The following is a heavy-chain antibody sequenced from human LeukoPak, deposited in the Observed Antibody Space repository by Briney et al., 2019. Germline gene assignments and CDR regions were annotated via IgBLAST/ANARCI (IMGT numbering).Heavy chain of an antibody. CDR1: GFTFSSYS. CDR3: ARDGYYDILTGLPRYFDL. J-gene: IGHJ2*01. CDR2: ISSSSSYI. D-gene: IGHD3-9*01. Sequence: TGGSLRLSCAASGFTFSSYSMNWVRQAPGKGLEWVSSISSSSSYIYYADSVKGRFTISRDNAKNSLYLQMNSLRAEDTAVYYCARDGYYDILTGLPRYFDLWGRGTLVTVSS. V-gene: IGHV3-21*01.